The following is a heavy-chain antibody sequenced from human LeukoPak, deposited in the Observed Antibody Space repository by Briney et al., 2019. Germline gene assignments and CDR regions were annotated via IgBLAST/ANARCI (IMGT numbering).Heavy chain of an antibody. J-gene: IGHJ3*02. CDR1: GYTFTGYY. Sequence: GASVKVSCKASGYTFTGYYMHWVRQAPGQGLEWMGWINPNSGGTNYAQKFQGRVTITADKSTSTAYMELSSLRSEDTAVYYCAKGYSSGRSEAFDIWGQGTMVTVSS. D-gene: IGHD6-19*01. CDR2: INPNSGGT. V-gene: IGHV1-2*02. CDR3: AKGYSSGRSEAFDI.